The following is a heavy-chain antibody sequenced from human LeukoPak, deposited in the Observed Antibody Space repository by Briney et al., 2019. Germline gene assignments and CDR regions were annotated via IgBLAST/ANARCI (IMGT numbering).Heavy chain of an antibody. CDR2: ISGYNGNT. J-gene: IGHJ4*02. CDR3: ARDLSSGWTTD. CDR1: GYIFINYG. D-gene: IGHD6-19*01. Sequence: GASVKVSCKASGYIFINYGISRVRQAPGQGLEWMGWISGYNGNTNYAQKLQGRVTMTTDTSTSTAYMELRSLRSDDTVVYYCARDLSSGWTTDWGQGTLVTVSS. V-gene: IGHV1-18*01.